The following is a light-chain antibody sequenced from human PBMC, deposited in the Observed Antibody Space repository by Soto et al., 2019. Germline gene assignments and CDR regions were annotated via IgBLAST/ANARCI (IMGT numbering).Light chain of an antibody. CDR3: QTWGTGIQV. V-gene: IGLV4-69*01. J-gene: IGLJ2*01. CDR1: SGHSSYA. CDR2: LNSDGSH. Sequence: QPVLTQSPSASASLGASVKLTCTLSSGHSSYAIAWHQQQPERGPRYLMKLNSDGSHSKGDGIPGRFSGSSSGTEHYLTISSLQSEDEADYYCQTWGTGIQVFGGGIKLTVL.